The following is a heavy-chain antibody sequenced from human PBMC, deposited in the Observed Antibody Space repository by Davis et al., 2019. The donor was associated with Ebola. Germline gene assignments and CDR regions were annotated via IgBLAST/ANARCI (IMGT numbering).Heavy chain of an antibody. CDR3: ARYDMITFGGVIVQGDAFDI. V-gene: IGHV4-39*07. CDR2: IYYSGST. D-gene: IGHD3-16*02. CDR1: GGSISSSSYY. J-gene: IGHJ3*02. Sequence: PSETLSLTCTVSGGSISSSSYYWGWIRQPPGKGLEWIGSIYYSGSTYYNPSLKSRVTISVDTSKNQFSLKLSSVTAADTAVYYCARYDMITFGGVIVQGDAFDIWGQGAMVTVSS.